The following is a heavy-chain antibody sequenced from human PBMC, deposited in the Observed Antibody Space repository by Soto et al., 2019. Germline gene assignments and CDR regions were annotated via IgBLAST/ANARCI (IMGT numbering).Heavy chain of an antibody. V-gene: IGHV4-61*01. D-gene: IGHD1-7*01. Sequence: PSETLSLTCTVSCDSVGSRTYYWSWIRQPPGKGLEWIGYVANSGTTSYNRSLKSRVTLPRDTSNNQFSLKLASVTAADTAVDYCAMAGNYRYFDSWGQGGLVPVSS. CDR1: CDSVGSRTYY. CDR2: VANSGTT. J-gene: IGHJ4*02. CDR3: AMAGNYRYFDS.